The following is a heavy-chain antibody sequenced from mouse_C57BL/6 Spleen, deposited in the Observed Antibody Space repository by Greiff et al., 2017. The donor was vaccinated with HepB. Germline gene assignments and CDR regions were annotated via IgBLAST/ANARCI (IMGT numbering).Heavy chain of an antibody. V-gene: IGHV1-82*01. CDR1: GYAFSSSW. Sequence: QVHVKQSGPELVKPGASVKISCKASGYAFSSSWMNWVKQRPGKGLEWIGRIYPGDGDTNYNGKFKGKATLTADKSSSTAYMQLSSLTSEDSAVYFCARFDYDDLYFDYWGQGTTLTVSS. CDR3: ARFDYDDLYFDY. CDR2: IYPGDGDT. D-gene: IGHD2-4*01. J-gene: IGHJ2*01.